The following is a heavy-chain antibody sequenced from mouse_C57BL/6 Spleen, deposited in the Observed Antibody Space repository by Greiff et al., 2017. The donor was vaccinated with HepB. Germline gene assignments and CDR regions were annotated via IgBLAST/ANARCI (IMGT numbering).Heavy chain of an antibody. CDR1: GYSITSGYY. Sequence: ESGPGLVKPSQSLSLTCSVTGYSITSGYYWNWIRQFPGNKLEWMGYISYDGSNNYNPSLKNRISITRDTSKNQFFLKLNSVTTEDTATYYCARAPVYYGNAWFAYWGQVTLVTVSA. V-gene: IGHV3-6*01. CDR3: ARAPVYYGNAWFAY. D-gene: IGHD2-1*01. CDR2: ISYDGSN. J-gene: IGHJ3*01.